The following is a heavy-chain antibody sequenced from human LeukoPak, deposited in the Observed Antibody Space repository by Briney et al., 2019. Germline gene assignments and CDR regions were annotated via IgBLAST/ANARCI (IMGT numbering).Heavy chain of an antibody. D-gene: IGHD6-13*01. J-gene: IGHJ4*02. CDR3: ASIAAAGSAFDY. CDR2: INPNSGGT. Sequence: ASVKVSCKASGYTFTGYYMHWVRQAPGQGLEWMGWINPNSGGTNYAQKFQGRVTMTRDTFISTAYMELSRLRSDDTAVYYCASIAAAGSAFDYWGQGTLVTVSS. CDR1: GYTFTGYY. V-gene: IGHV1-2*02.